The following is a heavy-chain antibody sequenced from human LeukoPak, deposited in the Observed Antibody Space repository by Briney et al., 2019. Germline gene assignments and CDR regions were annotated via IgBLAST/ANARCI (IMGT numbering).Heavy chain of an antibody. CDR1: GFTFSSYS. V-gene: IGHV3-21*01. CDR2: ISSSSSYI. J-gene: IGHJ3*02. Sequence: GGSLRLSCAASGFTFSSYSMNWVRQAPGKGLEWVSSISSSSSYIYYADSVKGRFTISRDNAKNSLYLQMNSLRAEDTAVYHCAREDCSSTSCYAYAFDIWGQGTMVTVSS. CDR3: AREDCSSTSCYAYAFDI. D-gene: IGHD2-2*01.